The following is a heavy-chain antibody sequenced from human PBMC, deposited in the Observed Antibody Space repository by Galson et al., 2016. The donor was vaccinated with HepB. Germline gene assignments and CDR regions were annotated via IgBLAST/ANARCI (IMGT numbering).Heavy chain of an antibody. CDR1: GFPLSSFW. Sequence: SLRLSCAASGFPLSSFWMNWVRQAPGKGLQWVANVKQDGSEKYYAESVKGRFTITRDNARNSTFLQMNSLRPDDTAVYYCGRAQWIPARRAAYFDYWGQGTLVTVSS. D-gene: IGHD5-18*01. V-gene: IGHV3-7*04. CDR3: GRAQWIPARRAAYFDY. CDR2: VKQDGSEK. J-gene: IGHJ4*02.